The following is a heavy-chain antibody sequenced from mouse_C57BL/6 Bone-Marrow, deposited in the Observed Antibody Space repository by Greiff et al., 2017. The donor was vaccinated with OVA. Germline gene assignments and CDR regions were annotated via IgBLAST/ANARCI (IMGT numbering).Heavy chain of an antibody. CDR3: ARIYYGNPYYYAMDY. J-gene: IGHJ4*01. Sequence: EVQRVESEGGLVQPGSSMKLSCTASGFTFSDYYMAWVRQVPEKGLEWVANINYDGSSPYYLDSLKSRFIISRDNAKNILYLQMSSLKSEDTATYYCARIYYGNPYYYAMDYWGEGTSDTVSS. CDR2: INYDGSSP. CDR1: GFTFSDYY. D-gene: IGHD2-1*01. V-gene: IGHV5-16*01.